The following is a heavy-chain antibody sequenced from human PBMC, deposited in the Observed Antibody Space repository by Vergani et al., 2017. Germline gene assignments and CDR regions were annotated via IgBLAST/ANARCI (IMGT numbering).Heavy chain of an antibody. D-gene: IGHD1-26*01. J-gene: IGHJ6*03. Sequence: EVQLVESGGGLVQPGGSLRLSCAASGFTFSSYAMSWVRQAPGKGLEWVSAISGSGGSTYYADSVKGRFTISRDNSKNTLYLQMNSLRAEDTAVYYCARGVPIVGEKGSVLQHDYYYYYMDVWGKGTTVTVSS. CDR3: ARGVPIVGEKGSVLQHDYYYYYMDV. CDR1: GFTFSSYA. V-gene: IGHV3-23*04. CDR2: ISGSGGST.